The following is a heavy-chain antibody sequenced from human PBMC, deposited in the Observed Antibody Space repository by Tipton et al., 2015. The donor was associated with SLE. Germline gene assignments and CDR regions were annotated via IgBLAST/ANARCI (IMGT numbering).Heavy chain of an antibody. V-gene: IGHV3-30*02. CDR3: ARDLYYGGNSDHLGY. J-gene: IGHJ4*02. Sequence: LSLTCAASGFTFSSYGMHWVRQAPGKGLEWVAFIRYDGSNKYYADSVKGRFTISRDNSKNTLYLQMNSLRAEDTAVYYCARDLYYGGNSDHLGYWGQGTLVTVSS. CDR2: IRYDGSNK. CDR1: GFTFSSYG. D-gene: IGHD4-23*01.